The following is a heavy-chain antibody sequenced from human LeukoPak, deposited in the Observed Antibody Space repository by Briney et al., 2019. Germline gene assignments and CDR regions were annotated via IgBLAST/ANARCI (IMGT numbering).Heavy chain of an antibody. V-gene: IGHV3-11*04. J-gene: IGHJ4*02. CDR2: ISSSGSTI. D-gene: IGHD6-19*01. CDR3: ARHRRSSGSGWYYFDY. Sequence: GGSLRLSCAASGFTFSDYYMSWIRQAPGKGLEWVSYISSSGSTIYYADSVKGRFTISRDNAKNSLYLQMNSLRAEDTAVYYCARHRRSSGSGWYYFDYWGQGTLVTVSS. CDR1: GFTFSDYY.